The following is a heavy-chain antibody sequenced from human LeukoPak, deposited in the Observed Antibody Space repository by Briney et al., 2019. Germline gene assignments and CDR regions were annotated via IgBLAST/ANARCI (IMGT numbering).Heavy chain of an antibody. Sequence: GGSLRLSCAASGFTFSNYWMHWVRQAPGKGLVWVSRINSDARSTSYADSVKGRFTISRDNAKNTLYLQMDSLRAEDTAVYYCARGADTGYSSDSWGQGTLVTVSS. CDR3: ARGADTGYSSDS. CDR1: GFTFSNYW. D-gene: IGHD6-19*01. V-gene: IGHV3-74*01. CDR2: INSDARST. J-gene: IGHJ5*02.